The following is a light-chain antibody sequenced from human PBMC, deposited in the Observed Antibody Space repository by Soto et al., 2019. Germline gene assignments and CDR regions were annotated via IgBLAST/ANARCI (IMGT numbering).Light chain of an antibody. CDR1: QSVSSN. Sequence: EIEMTQSSVTLSVSPGERATLSCRASQSVSSNLAWYQQKPGQAPRLLIYGASTRANGVAARFSGSGSGTEFTLTIRSLQSEDFALYYCHQYDNWPLTWTFGQGTKVDIK. CDR2: GAS. V-gene: IGKV3-15*01. J-gene: IGKJ1*01. CDR3: HQYDNWPLTWT.